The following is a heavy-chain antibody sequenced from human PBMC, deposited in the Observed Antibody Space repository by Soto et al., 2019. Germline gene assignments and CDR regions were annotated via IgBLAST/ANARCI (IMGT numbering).Heavy chain of an antibody. V-gene: IGHV3-74*01. J-gene: IGHJ5*02. CDR2: IKTDGSST. CDR1: GFTFSSYW. Sequence: PGGSLRLSCAASGFTFSSYWMHWGRQAPGKGLVWVSRIKTDGSSTNYADSVKGRFTISRDNAKNMLYLQMNSLRPEDTAVYYCTREKFDPWGQGTLVTVSS. CDR3: TREKFDP.